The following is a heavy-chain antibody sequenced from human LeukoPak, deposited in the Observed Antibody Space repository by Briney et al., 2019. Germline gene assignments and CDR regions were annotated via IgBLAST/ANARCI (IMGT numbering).Heavy chain of an antibody. Sequence: PSETLSLTCAVYGGSFSGNNWNWIHQPPGKGLEWIGEINHSGATKYNPSLKSRLTISVDPTKNQFSLKLKSVTAADTAVYYCARGSPKHDSWGQGTLVTVSS. V-gene: IGHV4-34*01. CDR3: ARGSPKHDS. CDR1: GGSFSGNN. J-gene: IGHJ5*01. CDR2: INHSGAT.